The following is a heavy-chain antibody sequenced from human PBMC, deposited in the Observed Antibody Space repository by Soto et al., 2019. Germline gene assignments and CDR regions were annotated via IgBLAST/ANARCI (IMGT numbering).Heavy chain of an antibody. CDR2: IYATGTT. Sequence: SETLSLTCTVSGASISGFYWSWIRKSAGKGLEWIGRIYATGTTDYYPSLKSRVMMSVDTSKKQFSLKLRSVTAADTAVYYCVRDGTKTLRDWFDPWGQGISVTVSS. CDR1: GASISGFY. J-gene: IGHJ5*02. CDR3: VRDGTKTLRDWFDP. D-gene: IGHD1-1*01. V-gene: IGHV4-4*07.